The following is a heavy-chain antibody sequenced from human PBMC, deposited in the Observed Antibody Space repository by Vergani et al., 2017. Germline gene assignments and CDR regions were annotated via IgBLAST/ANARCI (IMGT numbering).Heavy chain of an antibody. CDR1: GYTFTGYY. J-gene: IGHJ4*02. V-gene: IGHV1-69*17. CDR2: IIPIFGIA. Sequence: QVQLVQSGAEVKKPGASVKVSCKASGYTFTGYYMHWVRQAPGQGLEWMGGIIPIFGIANYAQKFQGRVTITADKSTSTAYMELSSLRSEDTAVYYCAREVGIAAASNYFDYWGQGTLVTVSS. CDR3: AREVGIAAASNYFDY. D-gene: IGHD6-13*01.